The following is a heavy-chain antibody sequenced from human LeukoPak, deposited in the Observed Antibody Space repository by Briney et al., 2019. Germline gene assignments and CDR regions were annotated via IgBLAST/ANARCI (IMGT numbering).Heavy chain of an antibody. CDR3: ASASALYGDYELDY. Sequence: GGSLRLSCAASGFTFSSYEMNWVRQAPGKGLEWVSYISSSGSTIYYADSVKGRFTISRDNAKNSLYLQMNSLTAEDTAVYYCASASALYGDYELDYWGQGTLVTVSS. CDR2: ISSSGSTI. V-gene: IGHV3-48*03. CDR1: GFTFSSYE. J-gene: IGHJ4*02. D-gene: IGHD4-17*01.